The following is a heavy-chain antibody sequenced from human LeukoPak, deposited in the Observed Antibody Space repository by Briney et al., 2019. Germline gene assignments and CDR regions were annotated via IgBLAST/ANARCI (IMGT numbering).Heavy chain of an antibody. V-gene: IGHV1-2*02. CDR2: INPNSGGT. Sequence: ASVKVSCKASGYTFTGYYMHWVRQAPGQGLEWMEWINPNSGGTNYAQKFQGRATMTRDTSISTAYMELSRLRSDDTAVYYCARYYDSSGYWFDPWGQGTLVTVSS. CDR1: GYTFTGYY. D-gene: IGHD3-22*01. J-gene: IGHJ5*02. CDR3: ARYYDSSGYWFDP.